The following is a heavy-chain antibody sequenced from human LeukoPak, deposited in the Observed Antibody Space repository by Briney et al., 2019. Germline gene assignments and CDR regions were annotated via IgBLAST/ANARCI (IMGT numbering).Heavy chain of an antibody. Sequence: GGSLRLSCAASGFTFSSYGMHWVRQAPGKGLEWVSDISGSGGSTYYADSVKGRFTISRDNSKNAMYLQMNSLRAEDTAVYYCAKRIQSAMAMGYWGQGTLVTVSS. CDR3: AKRIQSAMAMGY. CDR2: ISGSGGST. CDR1: GFTFSSYG. J-gene: IGHJ4*02. D-gene: IGHD5-18*01. V-gene: IGHV3-23*01.